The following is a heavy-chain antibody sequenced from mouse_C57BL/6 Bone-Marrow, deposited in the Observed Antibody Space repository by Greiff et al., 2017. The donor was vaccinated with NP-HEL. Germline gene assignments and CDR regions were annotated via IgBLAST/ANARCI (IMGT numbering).Heavy chain of an antibody. CDR2: FYPGSGSI. CDR3: ARHEDRDYGSSYPYWYFDV. V-gene: IGHV1-62-2*01. CDR1: GYTFTEYT. J-gene: IGHJ1*03. Sequence: QVQLKESGAELVKPGASVKLSCKASGYTFTEYTIHWVKQRSGQGLEWIGWFYPGSGSIKYNEKFKDKATLTADKSSSTVYMELSRLTSEDSAVYFCARHEDRDYGSSYPYWYFDVWGTGTTVTVSS. D-gene: IGHD1-1*01.